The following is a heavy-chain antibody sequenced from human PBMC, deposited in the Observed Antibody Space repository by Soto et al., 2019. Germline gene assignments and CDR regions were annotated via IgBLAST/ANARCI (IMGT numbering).Heavy chain of an antibody. Sequence: GGSLILSWAASGFTFDDYTMHWVRQAPGKGLEWVSLISWDGGSTYYADSVKGRFTISRDNSKNTLYLQMNSLRAEDTAVYYCARDRSWYSSGCSGYFDYWGQGTLVTVSS. CDR2: ISWDGGST. CDR3: ARDRSWYSSGCSGYFDY. J-gene: IGHJ4*02. D-gene: IGHD6-19*01. CDR1: GFTFDDYT. V-gene: IGHV3-43*01.